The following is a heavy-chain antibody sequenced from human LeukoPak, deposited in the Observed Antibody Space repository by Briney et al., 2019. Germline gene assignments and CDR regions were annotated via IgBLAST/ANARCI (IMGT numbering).Heavy chain of an antibody. J-gene: IGHJ6*02. CDR1: GLTFSSYA. V-gene: IGHV3-23*01. CDR3: ASSYYYGSGSYFYYYYGMNV. Sequence: GGSLRLSCAASGLTFSSYAMSWVRQAPGKGLEWVSAISGSGGSTYYADSVKGRFTISRDNSKNTLYLQMNSLRAEDTAVYYCASSYYYGSGSYFYYYYGMNVWGQGTTVTVSS. D-gene: IGHD3-10*01. CDR2: ISGSGGST.